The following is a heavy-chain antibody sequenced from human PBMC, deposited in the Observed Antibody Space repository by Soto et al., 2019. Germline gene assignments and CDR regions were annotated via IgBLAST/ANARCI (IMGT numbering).Heavy chain of an antibody. J-gene: IGHJ4*02. CDR1: GGSISSYY. V-gene: IGHV4-59*08. Sequence: SETLSLTCTVPGGSISSYYWSWIRQPPGKGLEWIGYIYYSGSTNYNPSLKSRVTISVDTSKNQFSLKLSSVTAADTAVYYCARHGTYGDLDYWGQGTLVTVSS. D-gene: IGHD4-17*01. CDR3: ARHGTYGDLDY. CDR2: IYYSGST.